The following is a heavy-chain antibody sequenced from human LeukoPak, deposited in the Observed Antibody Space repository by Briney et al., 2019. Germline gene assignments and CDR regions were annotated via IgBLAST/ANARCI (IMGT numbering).Heavy chain of an antibody. D-gene: IGHD6-13*01. V-gene: IGHV3-21*01. CDR2: ISSSSSYI. CDR3: ARATAAAAANTGVFDY. Sequence: GGSLRLSCAASGFTFSSYSMNWVRQAPGKGLEWVSSISSSSSYIYYADSVKGRFTISRDNAKNSLDLQMNSLRAEDTAVYYCARATAAAAANTGVFDYWGQGTLVTVSS. J-gene: IGHJ4*02. CDR1: GFTFSSYS.